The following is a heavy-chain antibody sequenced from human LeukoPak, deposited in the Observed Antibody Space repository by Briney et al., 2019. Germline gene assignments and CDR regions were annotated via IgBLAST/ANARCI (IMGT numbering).Heavy chain of an antibody. D-gene: IGHD4-23*01. J-gene: IGHJ4*02. CDR2: INPSGGST. V-gene: IGHV1-46*01. Sequence: ASVKVSCKASGYTFTSYYMHWVRQAPGQGLEWMGIINPSGGSTSYAQKFQGRVTMTRDTSTSTVYMELSSLRSEDTAVYYCARRQGRGALYDYGGKALGEPFDYWGQGTLVTVSS. CDR3: ARRQGRGALYDYGGKALGEPFDY. CDR1: GYTFTSYY.